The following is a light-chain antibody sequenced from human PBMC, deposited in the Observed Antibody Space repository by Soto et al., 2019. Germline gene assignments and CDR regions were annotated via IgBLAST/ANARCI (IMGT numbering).Light chain of an antibody. V-gene: IGLV2-14*01. CDR2: EVS. CDR3: SSYTSSSTLV. J-gene: IGLJ1*01. CDR1: SSDVGGYNY. Sequence: SARTQPASVSGSPGQSITISCTGTSSDVGGYNYVSWYQQHPGKAPKLMIYEVSNRPSGVSNRFSGSKSGNTASLTISGLQAEDEADYYCSSYTSSSTLVFVTGTK.